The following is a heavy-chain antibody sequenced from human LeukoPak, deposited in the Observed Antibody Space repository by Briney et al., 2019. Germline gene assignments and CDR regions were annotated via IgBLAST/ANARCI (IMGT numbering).Heavy chain of an antibody. CDR2: ISYDGSNK. CDR1: GFTFSSYG. V-gene: IGHV3-30*18. D-gene: IGHD5-12*01. CDR3: AKWVYSGYGEESDY. J-gene: IGHJ4*02. Sequence: GGSLRLSCAAPGFTFSSYGMHWVRQAPGKGLEWVAVISYDGSNKYYADSVKGRFTISRDNSKNTLYLQMNSLRADDTAVYYCAKWVYSGYGEESDYWGQGTLVTASS.